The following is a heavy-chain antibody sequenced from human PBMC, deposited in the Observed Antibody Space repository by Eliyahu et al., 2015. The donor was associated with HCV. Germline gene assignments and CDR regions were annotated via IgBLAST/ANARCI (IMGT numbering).Heavy chain of an antibody. CDR1: GFSLGSSGVG. J-gene: IGHJ4*02. Sequence: QITLKESGPTLVKPTQTLTLTCTFSGFSLGSSGVGVGWXRXPPGKALEWLALIYWDDDKRYSPSLKTRLTITKDTPKNQVVLTVTNMDPVDTATYYCAHARKFTSSWYFVESVSKGGYYFDYWGQGTLVTVSS. V-gene: IGHV2-5*02. CDR2: IYWDDDK. D-gene: IGHD6-13*01. CDR3: AHARKFTSSWYFVESVSKGGYYFDY.